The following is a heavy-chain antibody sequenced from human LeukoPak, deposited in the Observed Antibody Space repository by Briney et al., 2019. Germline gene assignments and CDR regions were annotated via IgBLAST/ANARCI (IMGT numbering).Heavy chain of an antibody. J-gene: IGHJ6*03. D-gene: IGHD2-8*01. CDR2: ISSSGSTK. Sequence: PGGSLRLSCAASGFTFSSYEMNWVRQPPGKGLEWISYISSSGSTKYYADPVNGRFTISRDNAKNSLYLQMNSLRAEDTAVYYCAKDRCSNGIGCYYYYMDVWGKGTTVTISS. V-gene: IGHV3-48*03. CDR3: AKDRCSNGIGCYYYYMDV. CDR1: GFTFSSYE.